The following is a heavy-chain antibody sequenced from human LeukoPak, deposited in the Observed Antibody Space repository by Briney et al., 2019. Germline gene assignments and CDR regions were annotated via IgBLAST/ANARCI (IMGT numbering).Heavy chain of an antibody. CDR3: ARPIVLAAMSEVPGGYFDY. CDR1: GYSFTSYW. J-gene: IGHJ4*02. CDR2: IYPGDSDT. D-gene: IGHD2-2*01. V-gene: IGHV5-51*01. Sequence: GESLKISCKGSGYSFTSYWIGWVRQMPGKGLEWMGIIYPGDSDTRYSPSFQGQVTISADKSISTAYLQWSSLKASDTAMYYCARPIVLAAMSEVPGGYFDYWGQGTLVTVSS.